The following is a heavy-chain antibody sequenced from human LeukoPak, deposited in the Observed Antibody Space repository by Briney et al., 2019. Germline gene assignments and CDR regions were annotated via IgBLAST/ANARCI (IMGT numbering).Heavy chain of an antibody. V-gene: IGHV3-7*04. CDR2: IKPDGSDR. CDR3: ARAPGPYLDY. Sequence: GGSLRLSCAASGFIFSSYWMRWVRQAPGKGLEWVASIKPDGSDRWYVDSVRGRFTISRDNAKNSLYLQINSLSAEDTAVYYCARAPGPYLDYWGQGTPVTASS. J-gene: IGHJ4*02. CDR1: GFIFSSYW. D-gene: IGHD2-21*01.